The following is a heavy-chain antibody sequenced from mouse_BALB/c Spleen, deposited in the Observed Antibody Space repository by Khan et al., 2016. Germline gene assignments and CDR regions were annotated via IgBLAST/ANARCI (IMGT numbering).Heavy chain of an antibody. J-gene: IGHJ3*01. CDR2: INPSTGYI. Sequence: QVQLQQSGAELAKPGASVKMSCKASGYTFTSYWMHWVKQRPGQGLEWIGYINPSTGYIEYNQKFKDKATLTADKSSSTAYMQLSSLTSEDSAVYYCARWAYYGNYLFAYWGQGTLVTVSA. CDR3: ARWAYYGNYLFAY. D-gene: IGHD2-10*01. V-gene: IGHV1-7*01. CDR1: GYTFTSYW.